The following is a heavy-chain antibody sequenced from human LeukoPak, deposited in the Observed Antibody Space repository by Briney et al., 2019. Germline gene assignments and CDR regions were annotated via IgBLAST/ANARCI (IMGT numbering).Heavy chain of an antibody. J-gene: IGHJ3*02. Sequence: PGGSLRLSCAASGFTFSSYAMTWVRQAPGKGPEWAANIKGDGSKKNLVDSVKGRFTISRDNAKNSLYLEMSSLRAEDTAVYYCARDSNPGDSSGYYDAFDIWGQGTKVTVSS. D-gene: IGHD3-22*01. CDR2: IKGDGSKK. CDR3: ARDSNPGDSSGYYDAFDI. V-gene: IGHV3-7*03. CDR1: GFTFSSYA.